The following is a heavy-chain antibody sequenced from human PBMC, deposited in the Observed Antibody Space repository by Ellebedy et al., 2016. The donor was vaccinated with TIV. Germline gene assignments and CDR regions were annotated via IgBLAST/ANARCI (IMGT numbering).Heavy chain of an antibody. V-gene: IGHV3-7*03. CDR1: GFTFSRHW. Sequence: PGGSLRLSCAGSGFTFSRHWMSWVRQAPGKGLEWVANIKQRGGEKHYVDSVKGRFTISRDDARNSLYLEMSNLRVEETAVYYCARGRVLVTTADAFDIWGQGTMVTVSS. CDR3: ARGRVLVTTADAFDI. D-gene: IGHD1-1*01. CDR2: IKQRGGEK. J-gene: IGHJ3*02.